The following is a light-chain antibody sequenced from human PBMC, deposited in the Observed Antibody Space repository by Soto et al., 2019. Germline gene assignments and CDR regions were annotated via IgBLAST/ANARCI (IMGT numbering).Light chain of an antibody. J-gene: IGKJ2*01. V-gene: IGKV1-5*03. CDR1: QRVSDW. CDR2: KAS. Sequence: DIQMTQSPSTLSASVGDRVTLTCRASQRVSDWLAWYQQKPGKAPKLLMYKASTLETGVPSRFSGSGSGTEFTLTISSLQPADFATYYCQQYNGYPYTFGQGTKLEIK. CDR3: QQYNGYPYT.